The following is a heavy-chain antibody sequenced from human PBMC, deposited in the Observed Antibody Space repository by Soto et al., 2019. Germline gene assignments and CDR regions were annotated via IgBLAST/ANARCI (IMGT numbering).Heavy chain of an antibody. J-gene: IGHJ6*02. Sequence: EVQLLESGGGLVQPGGSLRLSCAASGFTFSSYAMSWVRQAPGKGLEWVSAISGSGGSTYYADSVKGRFTISRDNSKNTLYLQMNSLRAEDTAVYYCAKESSSWYYYYYYGMDVWGQGTTFTVSS. CDR2: ISGSGGST. CDR1: GFTFSSYA. CDR3: AKESSSWYYYYYYGMDV. V-gene: IGHV3-23*01. D-gene: IGHD6-13*01.